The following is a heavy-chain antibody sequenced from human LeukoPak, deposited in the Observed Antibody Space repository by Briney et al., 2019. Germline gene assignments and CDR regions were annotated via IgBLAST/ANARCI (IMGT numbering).Heavy chain of an antibody. J-gene: IGHJ6*03. D-gene: IGHD1-26*01. CDR3: ARDGSGSLYYYYYYYMDV. CDR1: GFTFSSYW. CDR2: IKQDGSEK. V-gene: IGHV3-7*01. Sequence: PGGSLRLSCAASGFTFSSYWMSWVRQAPGKGLEWVANIKQDGSEKYYVDSVKGRFTISRDNAKNSLYLQMNSLRAEDTAVYYCARDGSGSLYYYYYYYMDVWGKGTTVTVSS.